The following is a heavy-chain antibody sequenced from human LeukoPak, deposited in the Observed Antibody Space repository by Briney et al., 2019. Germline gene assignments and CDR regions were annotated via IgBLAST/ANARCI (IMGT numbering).Heavy chain of an antibody. CDR1: GGSISSYY. Sequence: PSETLSLTCTVSGGSISSYYWSWIRQPPGKGLEWIGYIYYSGSTNHNPSLKSRVTISVDTSKNQFSLKLSSVTAADTAVYYCATSRTADYFDYWGQGTLVTVSS. D-gene: IGHD2-8*02. J-gene: IGHJ4*02. CDR2: IYYSGST. V-gene: IGHV4-59*01. CDR3: ATSRTADYFDY.